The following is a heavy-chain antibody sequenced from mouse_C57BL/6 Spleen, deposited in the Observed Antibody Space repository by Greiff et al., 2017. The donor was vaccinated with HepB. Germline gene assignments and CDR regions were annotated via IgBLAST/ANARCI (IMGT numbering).Heavy chain of an antibody. J-gene: IGHJ4*01. D-gene: IGHD2-3*01. CDR3: AREDGYYLGYAMDY. V-gene: IGHV1-54*01. Sequence: VQLQQSGAELVRPGTSVKVSCKASGYAFTNYLIEWVKQRPGQGLEWIGVINPGSGGTNYNEKFKGKATLTADNSSSTAYMQLSSLTSEDSAVYFCAREDGYYLGYAMDYWGQGTSVTVSS. CDR1: GYAFTNYL. CDR2: INPGSGGT.